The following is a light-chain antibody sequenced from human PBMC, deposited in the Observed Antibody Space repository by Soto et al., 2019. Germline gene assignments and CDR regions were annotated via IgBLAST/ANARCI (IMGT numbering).Light chain of an antibody. CDR3: QQYTGPPTT. V-gene: IGKV3-20*01. Sequence: EILLTQSPDTLSLSPGERATLSWRASQTVSSNYLAWCQQRPGQAPRPLIYGASTRAAGIPDRFSGSGSGTDVTLTITRLEPEDSAVYFCQQYTGPPTTFGQGTRLEIK. CDR1: QTVSSNY. J-gene: IGKJ5*01. CDR2: GAS.